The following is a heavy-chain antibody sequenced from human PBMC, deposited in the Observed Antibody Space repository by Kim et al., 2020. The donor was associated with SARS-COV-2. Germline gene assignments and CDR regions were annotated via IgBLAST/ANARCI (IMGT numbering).Heavy chain of an antibody. Sequence: SETLSLTCTVSGGSISSSSYYWGWIRQPPGKGLEWIGSIYYSGSTYYNPSLKSRVTISVDTSKNQFSLKLSSVTAADTAVYYCARRGVVGGTHFFYYYGMDVWGQGTTVTVSS. V-gene: IGHV4-39*01. D-gene: IGHD1-7*01. CDR2: IYYSGST. CDR3: ARRGVVGGTHFFYYYGMDV. CDR1: GGSISSSSYY. J-gene: IGHJ6*02.